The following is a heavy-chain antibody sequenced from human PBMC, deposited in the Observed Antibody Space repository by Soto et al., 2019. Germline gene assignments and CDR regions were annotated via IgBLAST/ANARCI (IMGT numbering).Heavy chain of an antibody. CDR2: ISGSGGST. CDR3: AKSQRPLVVAATFNWFDP. J-gene: IGHJ5*02. CDR1: GFTFSSYA. D-gene: IGHD2-15*01. V-gene: IGHV3-23*01. Sequence: PGGSLRLSCAASGFTFSSYAMSWVRQAPGKGLEWVSAISGSGGSTYYADSVKGRFTISRDNSKNTLYLQMNSLRAEDTAVYYCAKSQRPLVVAATFNWFDPWGQGTLVTVSS.